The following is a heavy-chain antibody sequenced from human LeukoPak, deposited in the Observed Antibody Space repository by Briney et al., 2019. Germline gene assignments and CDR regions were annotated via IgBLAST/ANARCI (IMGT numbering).Heavy chain of an antibody. CDR3: ARGSYCSSTSCYWAEYYYYMDV. Sequence: ASVKVSCKASGYTFTSYDINWVRQATGQGLEWMGWMNPDSGNTGYAQKFQGRVTITRNTSISTAYMELSSLRSEDTAVYYCARGSYCSSTSCYWAEYYYYMDVWGKGTTVTVSS. D-gene: IGHD2-2*01. CDR1: GYTFTSYD. J-gene: IGHJ6*03. CDR2: MNPDSGNT. V-gene: IGHV1-8*03.